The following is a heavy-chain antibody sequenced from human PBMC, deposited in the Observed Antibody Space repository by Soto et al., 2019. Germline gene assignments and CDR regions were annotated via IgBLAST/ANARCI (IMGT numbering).Heavy chain of an antibody. CDR2: ISSSSSTI. Sequence: GGSLRLSCAASGFTFSSYSMNWVRQAPGKGLEWVSYISSSSSTIYYADYVKGRFTISRDNAKNSLYLQMNSLRAEDRAVYYCARVDVVVPAAIWEGGRYYFDYWGQGTLVTVSS. J-gene: IGHJ4*02. D-gene: IGHD2-2*01. V-gene: IGHV3-48*01. CDR1: GFTFSSYS. CDR3: ARVDVVVPAAIWEGGRYYFDY.